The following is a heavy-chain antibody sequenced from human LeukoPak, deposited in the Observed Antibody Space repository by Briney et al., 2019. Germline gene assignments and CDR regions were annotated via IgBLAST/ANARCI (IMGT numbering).Heavy chain of an antibody. J-gene: IGHJ4*02. CDR1: GDSVSSNTAA. CDR2: TYYRSKWYY. Sequence: SQTLSLTCAISGDSVSSNTAAWYWIRQSPSRGLEWLGRTYYRSKWYYEYAVSVRSRVTINADTSKNQFSLQLTSVHPEDTAVYYCARDPSDDQGLDYWGQGTLVTVSS. D-gene: IGHD3-16*01. V-gene: IGHV6-1*01. CDR3: ARDPSDDQGLDY.